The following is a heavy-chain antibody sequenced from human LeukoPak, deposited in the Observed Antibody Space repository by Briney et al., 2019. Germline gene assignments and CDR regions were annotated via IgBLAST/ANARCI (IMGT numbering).Heavy chain of an antibody. Sequence: GESLRLSCAASGFTFSSYGMHWVRQAPGKGLEWVAVISYDGSNKYYADSVKGRFTISRDNSKNTLYLQMNSLRAEDTAVYYCARYCSDSNCYFYFDYWGQGTLVTVSS. CDR2: ISYDGSNK. CDR1: GFTFSSYG. J-gene: IGHJ4*02. D-gene: IGHD2-15*01. CDR3: ARYCSDSNCYFYFDY. V-gene: IGHV3-30*03.